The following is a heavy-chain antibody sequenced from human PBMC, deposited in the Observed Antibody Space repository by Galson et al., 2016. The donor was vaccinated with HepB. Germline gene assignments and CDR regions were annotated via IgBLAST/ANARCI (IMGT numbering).Heavy chain of an antibody. CDR2: ISAYNGNT. CDR1: GYTFTSYG. D-gene: IGHD3-10*01. CDR3: ARGETGSLVWFGENVYGLDV. Sequence: SVKVSCKASGYTFTSYGIIWVRQAPGQGLEWMGWISAYNGNTNYAQKLQGRVTVTTDTSTSTAYMELRSLRSDDTAVYYCARGETGSLVWFGENVYGLDVWGQGTTVTVSS. V-gene: IGHV1-18*01. J-gene: IGHJ6*02.